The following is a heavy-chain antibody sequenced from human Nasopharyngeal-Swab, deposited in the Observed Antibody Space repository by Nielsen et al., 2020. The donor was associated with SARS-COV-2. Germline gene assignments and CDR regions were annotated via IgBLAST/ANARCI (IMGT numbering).Heavy chain of an antibody. J-gene: IGHJ5*02. D-gene: IGHD5-12*01. CDR1: GFTFSSYE. Sequence: GESLKISCAASGFTFSSYEMNWVRQAPGKWLEWVSYISISGSTIYYADPVKGRFTISRDNAKNSLHLQMNSLRAEDTAVYYCAREGRWLRDNWFDPWGQGTLVTVSS. CDR2: ISISGSTI. CDR3: AREGRWLRDNWFDP. V-gene: IGHV3-48*03.